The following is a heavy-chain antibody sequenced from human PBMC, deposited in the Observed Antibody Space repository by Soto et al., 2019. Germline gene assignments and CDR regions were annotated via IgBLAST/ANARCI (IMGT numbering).Heavy chain of an antibody. CDR2: ISGSGGSV. CDR3: AKDEGAVVPGTIDY. D-gene: IGHD2-2*01. CDR1: GFTFSTYA. J-gene: IGHJ4*02. V-gene: IGHV3-23*01. Sequence: GVSLRLSCASSGFTFSTYAMNWVRQAPGMGLEWVSCISGSGGSVYYVDSVKGRFTISRDNSKNTVFLQMNSLRAEDTAVYYCAKDEGAVVPGTIDYWGQGALVTVSS.